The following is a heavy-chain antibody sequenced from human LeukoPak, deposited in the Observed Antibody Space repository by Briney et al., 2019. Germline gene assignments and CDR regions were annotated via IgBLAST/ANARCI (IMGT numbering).Heavy chain of an antibody. Sequence: SVKVSCKASGGTFSSYAISWVRQAPGQGLEWMGGIIPIFGTANYAQKFQGRVTITADESTSTAYMELSSLRSEDTAVYYCARAVFTYYDSSGPDTVDAFDIWGQGTMVTVSS. CDR2: IIPIFGTA. D-gene: IGHD3-22*01. CDR3: ARAVFTYYDSSGPDTVDAFDI. V-gene: IGHV1-69*13. J-gene: IGHJ3*02. CDR1: GGTFSSYA.